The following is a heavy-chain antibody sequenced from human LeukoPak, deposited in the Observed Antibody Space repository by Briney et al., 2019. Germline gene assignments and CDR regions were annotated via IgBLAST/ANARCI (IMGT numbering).Heavy chain of an antibody. CDR2: IFPSGGEI. Sequence: PGGSLRLSCEASGFTFSTFAMIWVRQPPGKGLEWVSSIFPSGGEIHYADSVRGRFTISRDNSKSALSLQMNSLRAEDTAIYYCATYRQVLLPFVSWGQGTLVTDSS. J-gene: IGHJ5*02. CDR1: GFTFSTFA. V-gene: IGHV3-23*01. CDR3: ATYRQVLLPFVS. D-gene: IGHD2/OR15-2a*01.